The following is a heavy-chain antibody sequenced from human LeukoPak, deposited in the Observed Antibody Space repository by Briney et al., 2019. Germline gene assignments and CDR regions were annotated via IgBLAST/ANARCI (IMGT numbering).Heavy chain of an antibody. V-gene: IGHV1-18*01. Sequence: ASVKVSCKASGYTFTSYGISWVRQAPGQGLERMGWISAYNGNTNYAQKLHGRVTMTTDTSTSTAYMELRSLRSDDTAAYYCARDPAYYDSSGYFDYWGQGTLVTVSS. CDR2: ISAYNGNT. D-gene: IGHD3-22*01. CDR1: GYTFTSYG. CDR3: ARDPAYYDSSGYFDY. J-gene: IGHJ4*02.